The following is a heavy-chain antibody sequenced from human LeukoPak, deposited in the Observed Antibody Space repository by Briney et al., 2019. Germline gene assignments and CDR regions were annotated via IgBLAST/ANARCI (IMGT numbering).Heavy chain of an antibody. D-gene: IGHD3-10*01. J-gene: IGHJ4*02. Sequence: GGSLRLSCAASGFTFSSYSMNWVRQAPGKGLEWVSYISSSSSTIYYADSVKGRFTISRDNAKNSLYLQMNSLRAEDTAVYYCARGGRNRYYYGSGSYYTFDYWGQGTLVTVSS. CDR2: ISSSSSTI. CDR3: ARGGRNRYYYGSGSYYTFDY. V-gene: IGHV3-48*04. CDR1: GFTFSSYS.